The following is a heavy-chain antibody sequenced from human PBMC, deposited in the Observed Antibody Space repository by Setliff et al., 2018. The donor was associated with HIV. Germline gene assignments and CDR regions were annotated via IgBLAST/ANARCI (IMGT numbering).Heavy chain of an antibody. CDR2: IYHHGTT. CDR1: GYSISSGYY. D-gene: IGHD1-26*01. V-gene: IGHV4-38-2*01. Sequence: SETLSLTCAVSGYSISSGYYWGWIRQPPGKGLEWIGNIYHHGTTYYYPSLKGRVTISLDTSNNQFSLNLNSVTAADTAVYYCARAVGASYATPYLDYWGRGTLVTVSS. CDR3: ARAVGASYATPYLDY. J-gene: IGHJ4*02.